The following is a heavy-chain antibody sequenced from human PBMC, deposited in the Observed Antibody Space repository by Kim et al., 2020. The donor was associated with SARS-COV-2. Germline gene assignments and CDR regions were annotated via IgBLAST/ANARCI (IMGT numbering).Heavy chain of an antibody. J-gene: IGHJ3*02. CDR3: AKERLRYYYDSSGYPDAFDI. V-gene: IGHV3-23*01. Sequence: RFTISRDNSKNTLYLQMNSLRAEDTAVYYCAKERLRYYYDSSGYPDAFDIWGQGTMVTVSS. D-gene: IGHD3-22*01.